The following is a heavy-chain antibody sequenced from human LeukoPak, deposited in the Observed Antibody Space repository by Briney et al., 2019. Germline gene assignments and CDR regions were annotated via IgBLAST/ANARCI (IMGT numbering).Heavy chain of an antibody. D-gene: IGHD3-10*01. V-gene: IGHV1-69*06. CDR3: ARGITVVRGVIKGGMDV. J-gene: IGHJ6*02. CDR1: GGTFSSYA. CDR2: IIPIFGTA. Sequence: SVKVSCKASGGTFSSYAISWVRQAPGQGLEWMGGIIPIFGTANYAQKFQGRVTMTADKSTGTVYMELSSLRSGDTAVYYCARGITVVRGVIKGGMDVWGQGTTVTVSS.